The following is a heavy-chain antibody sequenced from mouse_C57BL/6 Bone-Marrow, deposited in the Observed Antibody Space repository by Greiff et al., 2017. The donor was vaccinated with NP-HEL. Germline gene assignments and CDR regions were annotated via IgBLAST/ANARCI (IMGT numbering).Heavy chain of an antibody. CDR3: ARSGTTEGDY. CDR1: GYTFTSYW. D-gene: IGHD1-1*01. J-gene: IGHJ4*01. Sequence: VQLQQPGAELVMPGASVKLSCKASGYTFTSYWMHWVKQRPGQGLEWIGEIDPSDSYTNYNQKFKGKSTLTVDKSSSTAYMQLSSLTSEDSAVYYCARSGTTEGDYWGQGTSVTVSS. V-gene: IGHV1-69*01. CDR2: IDPSDSYT.